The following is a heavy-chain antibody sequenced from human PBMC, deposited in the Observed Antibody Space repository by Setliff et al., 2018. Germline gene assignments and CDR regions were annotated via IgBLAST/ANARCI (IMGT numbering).Heavy chain of an antibody. CDR2: IWYDGSNS. CDR3: ARGTQAYTSWTDSALGY. Sequence: LRLSCAASGFTFSSYGFHWVRQAPGKGLEWVAVIWYDGSNSYYADSVKGRFTISRDNSRNMLYVQMNSLRADDTAVYYCARGTQAYTSWTDSALGYWGKGTLVTVSS. D-gene: IGHD2-15*01. J-gene: IGHJ4*02. V-gene: IGHV3-33*01. CDR1: GFTFSSYG.